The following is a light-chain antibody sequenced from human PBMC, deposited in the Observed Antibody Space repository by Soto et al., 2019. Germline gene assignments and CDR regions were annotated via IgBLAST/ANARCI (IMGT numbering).Light chain of an antibody. Sequence: ETVMTQSPATLSVSPGERATLSCRASQSVGSNVAWYQQKPGQAPRLLIHAASTRATGIPTRFSGSGSGTEFTLTINRLQSEDFAFYYCQQYNDWPALTFGGGTKVEMK. J-gene: IGKJ4*01. CDR2: AAS. CDR1: QSVGSN. CDR3: QQYNDWPALT. V-gene: IGKV3-15*01.